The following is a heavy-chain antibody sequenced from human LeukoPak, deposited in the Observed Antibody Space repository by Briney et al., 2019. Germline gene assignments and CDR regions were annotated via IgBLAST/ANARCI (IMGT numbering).Heavy chain of an antibody. D-gene: IGHD3-22*01. J-gene: IGHJ4*02. CDR1: GFTFSSYA. CDR3: AKRAGTKKLRDSLYFDY. V-gene: IGHV3-23*01. CDR2: ISGSGGST. Sequence: GGSLRLSCAASGFTFSSYAMSWVRQAPGKGLEWVSAISGSGGSTYYADSVKGRFTISRDNSKNTLYLQMNSLRAEDTAVYYCAKRAGTKKLRDSLYFDYWGQGTLVTVSS.